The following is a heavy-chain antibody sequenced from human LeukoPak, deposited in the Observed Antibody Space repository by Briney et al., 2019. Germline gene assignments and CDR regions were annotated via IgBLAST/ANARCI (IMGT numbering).Heavy chain of an antibody. CDR1: GYSFTSYW. CDR2: IDPSDSYT. Sequence: GESLRISCKGSGYSFTSYWISWVRQMPGKGLEWMGRIDPSDSYTNYSPSFQGHVTISADKSISTAYLQWSSLKASDTAMYYCARQSRHSTDCYGSGPGGYWGQGTLVTVSS. D-gene: IGHD3-10*01. J-gene: IGHJ4*02. CDR3: ARQSRHSTDCYGSGPGGY. V-gene: IGHV5-10-1*01.